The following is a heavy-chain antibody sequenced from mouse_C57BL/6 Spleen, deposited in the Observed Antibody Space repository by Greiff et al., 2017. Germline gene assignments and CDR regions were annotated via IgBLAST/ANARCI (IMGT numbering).Heavy chain of an antibody. V-gene: IGHV1-53*01. CDR1: GYTFTSYW. D-gene: IGHD3-3*01. CDR2: INPSNGGT. CDR3: AKKRRGRWGYARDN. J-gene: IGHJ4*01. Sequence: QVQLQQSGTELVKPGASVKLSCKASGYTFTSYWMHWVKQRPGQGLEWIGNINPSNGGTNYNEKFKSKATLTVDKSSSTAYMQLSSLPSEYSAVYYCAKKRRGRWGYARDNGGQETSVPASS.